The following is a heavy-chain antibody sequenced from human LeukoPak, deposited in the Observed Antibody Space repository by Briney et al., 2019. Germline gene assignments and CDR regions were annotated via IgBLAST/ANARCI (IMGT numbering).Heavy chain of an antibody. D-gene: IGHD2-21*01. CDR1: GGSITSYS. CDR3: ARALGDNQAFDI. CDR2: LSPTGSF. Sequence: SETLSLTCIVSGGSITSYSWGWIRQPAGKGLEWIGRLSPTGSFTYSPSLKSRVTMSVDTSKNHFSLKLSSVTAADTAVYYCARALGDNQAFDIWGQGTVVTVSS. V-gene: IGHV4-4*07. J-gene: IGHJ3*02.